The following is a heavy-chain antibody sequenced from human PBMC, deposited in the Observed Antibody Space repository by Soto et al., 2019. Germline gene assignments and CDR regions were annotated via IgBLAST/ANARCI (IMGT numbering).Heavy chain of an antibody. V-gene: IGHV3-30*18. Sequence: GGSLRLSCAAPGFTFSSYGMHWVRQAPGKGLEWVAVISYDGSNKYYADSVKGRFTISRDNSKNTLYLQMNSLRAEDTAVYYCAKDTDSGWGVSDYWGQGTLVTVSS. CDR1: GFTFSSYG. CDR3: AKDTDSGWGVSDY. CDR2: ISYDGSNK. D-gene: IGHD6-19*01. J-gene: IGHJ4*02.